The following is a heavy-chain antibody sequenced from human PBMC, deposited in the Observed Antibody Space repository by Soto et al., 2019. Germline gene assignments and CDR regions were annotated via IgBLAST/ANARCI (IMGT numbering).Heavy chain of an antibody. CDR2: INPNSGGT. CDR3: ARDQGYCSSTSCHMAKRTDAFEI. D-gene: IGHD2-2*02. Sequence: GASVKVSCKASGYTFTGYYMHWVRQAPGQGLEWMGWINPNSGGTNYAQKFQGWVTMTRDTSISTAYMELIRLRSDDTAVYYCARDQGYCSSTSCHMAKRTDAFEIWGQGTMVTVSS. V-gene: IGHV1-2*04. J-gene: IGHJ3*02. CDR1: GYTFTGYY.